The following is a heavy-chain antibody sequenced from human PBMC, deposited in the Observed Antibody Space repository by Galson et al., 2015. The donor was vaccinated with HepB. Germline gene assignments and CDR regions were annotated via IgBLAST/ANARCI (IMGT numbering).Heavy chain of an antibody. V-gene: IGHV3-48*03. CDR2: ISSSGSTI. J-gene: IGHJ4*02. D-gene: IGHD6-19*01. CDR1: GFTFSSYE. Sequence: SLRLSCAASGFTFSSYEMNWVRQAPGTGLEWVSYISSSGSTIYYADSVKGRFTISRDNAKNSLYLQMNSLRAEDTAVYYCASLYSSGWSLFDYWGQGTLVTVSS. CDR3: ASLYSSGWSLFDY.